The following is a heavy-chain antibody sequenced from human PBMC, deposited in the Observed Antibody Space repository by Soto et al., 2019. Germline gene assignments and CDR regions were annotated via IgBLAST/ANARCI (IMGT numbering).Heavy chain of an antibody. Sequence: ASVKVSCKASGGTFSSYAISWVRQAPGQGLEWMGGIIPIFGTANYAQKFQGRVTITADESTSTAYMGLSSLRSEDTAVYYCAREQVASSSSSGVGMDVWGQGTTVTVSS. J-gene: IGHJ6*02. CDR2: IIPIFGTA. V-gene: IGHV1-69*13. D-gene: IGHD6-6*01. CDR1: GGTFSSYA. CDR3: AREQVASSSSSGVGMDV.